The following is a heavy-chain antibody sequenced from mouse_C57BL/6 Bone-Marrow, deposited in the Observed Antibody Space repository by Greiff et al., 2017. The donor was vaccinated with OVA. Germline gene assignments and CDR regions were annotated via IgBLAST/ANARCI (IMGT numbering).Heavy chain of an antibody. CDR2: IYPGSGST. V-gene: IGHV1-55*01. CDR3: AREEGTTVESY. Sequence: VKLQQPGAELVKPGASVKMSCKASGYTFTSYWITWVKQRPGQGLEWIGDIYPGSGSTNYNEKFKSKATLTVDTSSSTAYMQLSSLTSEDSAVYYCAREEGTTVESYWGQGTLVTVSA. J-gene: IGHJ3*01. D-gene: IGHD1-1*01. CDR1: GYTFTSYW.